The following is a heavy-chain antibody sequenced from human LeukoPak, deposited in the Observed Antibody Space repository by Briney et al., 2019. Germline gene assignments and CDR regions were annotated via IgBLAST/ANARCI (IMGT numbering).Heavy chain of an antibody. V-gene: IGHV3-21*01. CDR3: ARDFMVVITGNYYYGMDV. Sequence: GGSLRLSCAASGYTFSSYSINWVRQAPGKGLEWISSISSSGTYKYYAESVMGRFTISRDNSKNTLYLQMNSLRAEDTAVYYCARDFMVVITGNYYYGMDVWGQGTTVTVSS. J-gene: IGHJ6*02. CDR2: ISSSGTYK. D-gene: IGHD3-22*01. CDR1: GYTFSSYS.